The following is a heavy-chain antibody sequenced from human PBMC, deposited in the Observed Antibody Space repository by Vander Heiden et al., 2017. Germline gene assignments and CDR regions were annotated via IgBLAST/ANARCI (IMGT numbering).Heavy chain of an antibody. V-gene: IGHV2-5*01. CDR1: GFSLSTSGVG. J-gene: IGHJ4*02. D-gene: IGHD3-9*01. CDR2: IYWNDDK. Sequence: QITLKESGPTLVKPTQTLTLTCTFSGFSLSTSGVGVGWIRQPPGTALEWLALIYWNDDKRYSPSLKSRLTITKDTSKNQVVLTVTNMDPVDTATYYCAHHIFDWPLDYWGQGTLVTVSS. CDR3: AHHIFDWPLDY.